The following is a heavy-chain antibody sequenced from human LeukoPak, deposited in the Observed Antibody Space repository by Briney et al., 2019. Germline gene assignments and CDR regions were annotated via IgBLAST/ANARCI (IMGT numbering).Heavy chain of an antibody. J-gene: IGHJ3*02. CDR1: GFTFNGYY. CDR2: IHPYSGSS. CDR3: SSAVPAIVIPQNGFDI. Sequence: ASVKVSCKASGFTFNGYYVHWLRQAPGQGLEWMGRIHPYSGSSNSAQKFQGRFTMARDMSINTVYMELSGLRSDDTALYYCSSAVPAIVIPQNGFDIWGPGTMVTVSS. V-gene: IGHV1-2*06. D-gene: IGHD1-26*01.